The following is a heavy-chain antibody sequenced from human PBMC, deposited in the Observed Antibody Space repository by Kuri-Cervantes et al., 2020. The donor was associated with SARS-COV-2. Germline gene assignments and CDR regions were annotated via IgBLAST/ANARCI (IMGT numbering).Heavy chain of an antibody. Sequence: SVKVSCKASGGTFSNYPITWVRQAPGQGLEWMGEIIPKFGTANYAQTFQGRVTITADRSTTTAYMEVISLKYGDSAIYYCARAFPYPGGYCLDSWGQGTLVTVSS. CDR2: IIPKFGTA. J-gene: IGHJ5*01. CDR1: GGTFSNYP. CDR3: ARAFPYPGGYCLDS. D-gene: IGHD5-12*01. V-gene: IGHV1-69*06.